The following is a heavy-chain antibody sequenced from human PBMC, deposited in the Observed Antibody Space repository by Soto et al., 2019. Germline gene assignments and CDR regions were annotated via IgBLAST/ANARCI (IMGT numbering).Heavy chain of an antibody. CDR1: GFTFSNYA. V-gene: IGHV3-30-3*01. J-gene: IGHJ4*02. CDR2: ISYDGSNK. CDR3: ARVPGWYGRGMFDY. D-gene: IGHD6-19*01. Sequence: QVQLVESGGGVVQPGRSLRLSCAASGFTFSNYAMHWVRQAPGKGLEWVALISYDGSNKYYADSVKGRFTISRDTSKNTLSLQMNCLRTEDTAVYYCARVPGWYGRGMFDYWGQGTLVTVSS.